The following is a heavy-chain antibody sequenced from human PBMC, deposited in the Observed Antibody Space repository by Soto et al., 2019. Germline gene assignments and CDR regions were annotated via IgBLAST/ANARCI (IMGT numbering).Heavy chain of an antibody. Sequence: QVRLVQSGAEVKKPGASVKVSCKASGYTFTSYAMHWVRQAPGQRLEWMGWINAGNGNTKYSQKFQGRVTITRETSASTAYMELSSLRSEDTAVYYCARVIGGWYYIDYWGQGTLVTVSS. CDR1: GYTFTSYA. V-gene: IGHV1-3*01. CDR3: ARVIGGWYYIDY. D-gene: IGHD6-19*01. J-gene: IGHJ4*02. CDR2: INAGNGNT.